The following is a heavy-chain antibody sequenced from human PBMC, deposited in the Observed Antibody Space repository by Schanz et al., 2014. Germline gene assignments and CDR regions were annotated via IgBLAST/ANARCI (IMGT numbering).Heavy chain of an antibody. J-gene: IGHJ5*02. CDR2: MNPKSGTT. CDR1: GYTFINSD. D-gene: IGHD2-2*01. Sequence: QVQLVQSGAEVKNPGASVKVSCKASGYTFINSDINWVRQAAGQGLEWMGWMNPKSGTTGYAQKCQGRVTMSRTTSISTAYMELSRLRPDDTAIYYCVRAVGPAALQGEGGETWGQGTLVTVAS. V-gene: IGHV1-8*02. CDR3: VRAVGPAALQGEGGET.